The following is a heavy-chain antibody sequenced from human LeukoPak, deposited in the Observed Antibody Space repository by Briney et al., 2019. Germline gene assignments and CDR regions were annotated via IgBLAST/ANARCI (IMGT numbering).Heavy chain of an antibody. CDR1: GFTFDDYA. Sequence: GGSLRLSCAASGFTFDDYAMHWVRQAPGKGLEWVSGISWNSGSIGYADSVKGRFTISRDNAKNSLYLQMSSLRAEDTALYYCAKGLFRFGYYYMDVWGQGTTDTVSS. CDR2: ISWNSGSI. D-gene: IGHD3-16*01. V-gene: IGHV3-9*01. J-gene: IGHJ6*03. CDR3: AKGLFRFGYYYMDV.